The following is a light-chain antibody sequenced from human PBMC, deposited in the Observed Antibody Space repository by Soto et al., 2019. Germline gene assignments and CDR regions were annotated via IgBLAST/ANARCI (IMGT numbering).Light chain of an antibody. CDR3: SSYTSTNSWV. Sequence: QSVLTQSASVSGSPGQSITSSCSGNSSDVGGYNYVSWYQQHPGKAPKLIIYDVSNRPSGVSTRFSGSKSGNTASLTISGLQAEDEADYSCSSYTSTNSWVFGGGTKVTVL. V-gene: IGLV2-14*01. CDR2: DVS. J-gene: IGLJ3*02. CDR1: SSDVGGYNY.